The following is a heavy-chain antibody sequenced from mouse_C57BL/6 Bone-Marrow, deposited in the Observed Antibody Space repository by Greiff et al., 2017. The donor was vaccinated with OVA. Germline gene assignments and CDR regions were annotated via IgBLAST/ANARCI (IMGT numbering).Heavy chain of an antibody. CDR1: GYTFTGYW. CDR2: ILPGSGST. J-gene: IGHJ1*03. Sequence: VQLQESGAELMKPGASVKLSCKATGYTFTGYWIAWVQQRPGHGLEWIGEILPGSGSTTYNEKFKGKATFTADTSSNTAYLQLSSLTTEDSAIYYCARKGLGLWYFDVWGTGTTVTVSS. V-gene: IGHV1-9*01. CDR3: ARKGLGLWYFDV. D-gene: IGHD4-1*01.